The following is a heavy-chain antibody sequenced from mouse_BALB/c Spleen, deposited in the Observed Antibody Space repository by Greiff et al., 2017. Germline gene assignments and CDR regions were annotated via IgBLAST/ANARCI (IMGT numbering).Heavy chain of an antibody. D-gene: IGHD2-1*01. CDR1: GFAFSSYD. Sequence: EVKVEESGGGLVKPGGSLKLSCAASGFAFSSYDMSWVRQTPEKRLEWVAYISSGGGSTYYPDTVKGRFTISRDNAKNTLYLQMSSLKSEDTAMYYCARHDGNYDWFAYWGQGTLVTVSA. V-gene: IGHV5-12-1*01. CDR2: ISSGGGST. CDR3: ARHDGNYDWFAY. J-gene: IGHJ3*01.